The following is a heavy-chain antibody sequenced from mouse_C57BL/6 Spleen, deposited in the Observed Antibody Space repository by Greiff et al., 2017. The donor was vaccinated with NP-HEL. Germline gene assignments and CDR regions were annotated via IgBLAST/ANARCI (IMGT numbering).Heavy chain of an antibody. CDR2: IYPGSGST. CDR3: ARFLDSSGYLDY. D-gene: IGHD3-2*02. CDR1: GYTFTSYW. J-gene: IGHJ2*01. Sequence: VQLQQPGAELVKPGASVKMSCKASGYTFTSYWITWVKQRPGQGLEWIGDIYPGSGSTNYNEKFKSKATLTVDTSSSTAYMQLSSLTSEDSAVYYCARFLDSSGYLDYWGQGTTLTVSS. V-gene: IGHV1-55*01.